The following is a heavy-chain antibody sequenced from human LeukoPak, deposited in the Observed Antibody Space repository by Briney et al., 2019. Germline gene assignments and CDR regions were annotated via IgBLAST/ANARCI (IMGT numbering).Heavy chain of an antibody. J-gene: IGHJ4*02. CDR1: GGNFNNYA. Sequence: ASVKVSCKASGGNFNNYAISWLRQAPGQGLEWMGWINPNSGDTNYAQNFQGRVTMTRDTSISTAYLELSSLTSDDTAVYYCARDSGSSGTYPGKDYWGQGTLVTVSS. V-gene: IGHV1-2*02. CDR3: ARDSGSSGTYPGKDY. D-gene: IGHD1-26*01. CDR2: INPNSGDT.